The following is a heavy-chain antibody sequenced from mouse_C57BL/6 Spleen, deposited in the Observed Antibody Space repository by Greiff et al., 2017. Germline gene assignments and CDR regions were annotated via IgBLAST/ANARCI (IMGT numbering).Heavy chain of an antibody. CDR1: GYAFSSSW. CDR2: IYPGDGDT. V-gene: IGHV1-82*01. J-gene: IGHJ1*03. D-gene: IGHD4-1*01. CDR3: APNWDNGYFDV. Sequence: VMLVESGPELVKPGASVKISCKASGYAFSSSWMNWVKQRPGKGLEWIGRIYPGDGDTNYNGKFKGKATLTADKSSSTAYMQLSSLTSEDSAVYFCAPNWDNGYFDVWGTGTTVTVSS.